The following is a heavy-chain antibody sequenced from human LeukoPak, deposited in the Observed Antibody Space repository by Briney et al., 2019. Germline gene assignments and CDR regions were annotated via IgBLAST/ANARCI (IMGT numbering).Heavy chain of an antibody. V-gene: IGHV1-2*06. D-gene: IGHD6-6*01. J-gene: IGHJ6*02. Sequence: ASVKVSCKASGYTFTGYYMHWVRQAPGQGLEWMGRINPNSGGTNYAQKFQGRVTMTRDTSISTAYMELSRLRSDDTAVYYRARVKSSIAAPYGMDVWGQGTTVTVSS. CDR3: ARVKSSIAAPYGMDV. CDR1: GYTFTGYY. CDR2: INPNSGGT.